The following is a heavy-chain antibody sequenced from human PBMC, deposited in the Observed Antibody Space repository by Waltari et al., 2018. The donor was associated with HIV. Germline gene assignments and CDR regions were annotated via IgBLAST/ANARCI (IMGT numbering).Heavy chain of an antibody. J-gene: IGHJ6*02. Sequence: QAQLVESGGGVVKPGRSLRLSCSASGFTFSSYAIHWVRQAPGKGLEWVAVISYDGSNKFYADSVKGRFTISRDISENTLFLQMDSLRAEDTAVYYCARDRGSFASFFDGLDVWGQGTTVTVSS. V-gene: IGHV3-30*01. CDR3: ARDRGSFASFFDGLDV. CDR1: GFTFSSYA. D-gene: IGHD3-10*01. CDR2: ISYDGSNK.